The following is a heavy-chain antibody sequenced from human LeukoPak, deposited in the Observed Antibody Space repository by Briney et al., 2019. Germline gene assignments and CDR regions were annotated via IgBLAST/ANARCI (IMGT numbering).Heavy chain of an antibody. CDR2: ISYDGSNK. CDR1: GFTFSSYA. Sequence: PGGSLRLFCAASGFTFSSYAMHWVRQAPGKGLGWVAVISYDGSNKYYADSVKGRLTISRDNSKNTLYLQMNSLTAEDPAVYYCARGSPAGYSSMEGFDYWGQGTLVTVSS. CDR3: ARGSPAGYSSMEGFDY. D-gene: IGHD6-19*01. J-gene: IGHJ4*02. V-gene: IGHV3-30*04.